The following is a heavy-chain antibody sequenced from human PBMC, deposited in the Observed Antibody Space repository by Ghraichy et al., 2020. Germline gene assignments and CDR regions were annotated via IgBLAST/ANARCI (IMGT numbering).Heavy chain of an antibody. D-gene: IGHD6-6*01. CDR2: INAGNGNT. Sequence: ASVKVSCKASGYTFTSYAMHWVRQAPGQRLEWMGWINAGNGNTKYSQKFQGRVTITGDISASTAYMELSSLRSEDTAVYYCARLGSSSLHKNYYYYLDVWGKGTTVTVSS. V-gene: IGHV1-3*01. J-gene: IGHJ6*03. CDR1: GYTFTSYA. CDR3: ARLGSSSLHKNYYYYLDV.